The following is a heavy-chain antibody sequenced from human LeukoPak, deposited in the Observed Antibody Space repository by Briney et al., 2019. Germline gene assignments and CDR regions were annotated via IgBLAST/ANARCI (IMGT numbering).Heavy chain of an antibody. CDR3: ALLGTTVEQFDY. D-gene: IGHD4-23*01. J-gene: IGHJ4*02. CDR1: GFTLRSYA. Sequence: GGSLRLSCAASGFTLRSYAMNWVRQAPGKGLEWVSYISSSSSTIYYADSVKGRFTISRDNAKNSLYLQMNSLRDEDTAVYYCALLGTTVEQFDYWGQGTLVTVSS. V-gene: IGHV3-48*02. CDR2: ISSSSSTI.